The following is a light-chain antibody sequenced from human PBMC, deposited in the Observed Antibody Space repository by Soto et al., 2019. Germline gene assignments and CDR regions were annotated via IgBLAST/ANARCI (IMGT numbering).Light chain of an antibody. CDR2: DVS. J-gene: IGLJ3*02. CDR1: SSDVGRYNY. Sequence: QSALTQPASVSGSPGQSITISCTGTSSDVGRYNYVSWFQQYPGKAPKLMIYDVSYRPSGISNRFSGSKSGNTASLTISGLQAEDEADYYCSSYTSSGTLVFGGGTQLTVL. V-gene: IGLV2-14*01. CDR3: SSYTSSGTLV.